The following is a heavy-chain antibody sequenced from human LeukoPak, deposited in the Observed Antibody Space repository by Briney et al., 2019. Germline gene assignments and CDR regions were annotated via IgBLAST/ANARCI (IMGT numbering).Heavy chain of an antibody. Sequence: GGSLRLSCAASGFTFDDYTMHWVRQAPGKGLEWVSLISWDGGSTYYADSVEGRFTISRDNSKNSLYLQMNSLRTDDTALYYCAKDILTGYYGMDVWGQGTTVTVSS. CDR1: GFTFDDYT. CDR2: ISWDGGST. J-gene: IGHJ6*02. V-gene: IGHV3-43*01. CDR3: AKDILTGYYGMDV. D-gene: IGHD3-9*01.